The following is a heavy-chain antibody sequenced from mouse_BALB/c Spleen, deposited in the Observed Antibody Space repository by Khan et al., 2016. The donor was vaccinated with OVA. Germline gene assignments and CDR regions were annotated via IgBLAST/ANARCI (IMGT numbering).Heavy chain of an antibody. J-gene: IGHJ4*01. CDR3: ARHDRYFDAMDY. CDR1: GFSLTSYG. CDR2: IWSDGST. Sequence: QVQLKESGPGLVAPSQSLSITCTISGFSLTSYGVHWVRQPPGKGLEWLVVIWSDGSTTYNSALKSRLSITKDNSKSQVFLKMNSLQIDGTAMYCCARHDRYFDAMDYWGQGTSVTVSS. V-gene: IGHV2-6-1*01. D-gene: IGHD2-14*01.